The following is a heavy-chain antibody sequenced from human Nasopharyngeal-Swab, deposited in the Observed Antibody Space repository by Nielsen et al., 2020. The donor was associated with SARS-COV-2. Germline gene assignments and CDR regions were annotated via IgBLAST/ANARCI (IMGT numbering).Heavy chain of an antibody. CDR2: TRNKANSYTT. V-gene: IGHV3-72*01. D-gene: IGHD2-21*02. CDR1: GFTFSDHY. Sequence: GESLKISCAASGFTFSDHYMDWVRQAPGKGLEWVGRTRNKANSYTTEYAASVKGRFTIPRDDSKNSLYLQMNSLKTEDTAVYYCRVVVTATDFDYWGQGTLVTVSS. J-gene: IGHJ4*02. CDR3: RVVVTATDFDY.